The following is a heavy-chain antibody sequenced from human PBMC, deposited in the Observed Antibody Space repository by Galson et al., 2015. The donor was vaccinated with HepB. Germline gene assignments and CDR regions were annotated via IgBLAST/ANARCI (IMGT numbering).Heavy chain of an antibody. Sequence: SLRLSCAASGFTFSSYSMNWVRQAPGKGLEWVSYISSSSSTIYYADSVKGRFTISRDNAKNSLYLQMNSLRAEDTAVYYCARAMFRPFGLTYYYYGMDVWGQGTTVTVSS. CDR3: ARAMFRPFGLTYYYYGMDV. D-gene: IGHD3-16*01. V-gene: IGHV3-48*01. CDR1: GFTFSSYS. CDR2: ISSSSSTI. J-gene: IGHJ6*02.